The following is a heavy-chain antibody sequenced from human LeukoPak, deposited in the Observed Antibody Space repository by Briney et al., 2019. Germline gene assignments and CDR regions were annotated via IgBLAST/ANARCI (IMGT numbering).Heavy chain of an antibody. CDR1: GLTFRDYN. Sequence: PGRSLRLSCAASGLTFRDYNMNWVRQAPGKGLEWVSYITDSGSTIHYADSVNGRFTISRDNAKNSLYLQMNSLRAEDSAVYYCARSIGLTGGGVDVWGRGTTVTVSS. CDR2: ITDSGSTI. V-gene: IGHV3-11*01. D-gene: IGHD3-9*01. J-gene: IGHJ6*02. CDR3: ARSIGLTGGGVDV.